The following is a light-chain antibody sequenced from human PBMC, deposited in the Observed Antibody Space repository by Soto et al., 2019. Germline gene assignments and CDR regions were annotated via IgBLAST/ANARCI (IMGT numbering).Light chain of an antibody. CDR1: QSVSSTY. CDR3: QQFDRSSWT. Sequence: EIVLTQSPGTLSLSPGERATLSCRASQSVSSTYSAWYQQKPGQAPRLVIYGASSRATGIPDRFSGSGSGTDFTLTISRLEPEDFAVYYCQQFDRSSWTFGQGTKVDIK. CDR2: GAS. V-gene: IGKV3-20*01. J-gene: IGKJ1*01.